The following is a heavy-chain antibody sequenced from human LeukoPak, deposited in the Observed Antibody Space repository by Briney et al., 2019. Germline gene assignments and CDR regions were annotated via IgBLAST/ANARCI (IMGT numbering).Heavy chain of an antibody. CDR2: INHSGST. V-gene: IGHV4-34*01. Sequence: SETLSLTCAVYGGSFSGYYWSWIRQPPGKGLEWIGEINHSGSTNYNPSLKSRVTISVDTSKNQFSLKLSSVTAADTAVYYCARLGGDYDILTGYPYFDYWGQGTLVTVSS. CDR1: GGSFSGYY. J-gene: IGHJ4*02. D-gene: IGHD3-9*01. CDR3: ARLGGDYDILTGYPYFDY.